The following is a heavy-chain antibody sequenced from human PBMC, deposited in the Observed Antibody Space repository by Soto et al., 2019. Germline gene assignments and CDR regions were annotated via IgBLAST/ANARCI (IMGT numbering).Heavy chain of an antibody. D-gene: IGHD6-25*01. CDR2: IRKDGSQR. V-gene: IGHV3-7*05. CDR3: ARDVSAVSSGLYFDAFDI. Sequence: EVQLVESGGGLVQPGGSLTLSCAASEFAFSSYWMTWVRQAPGKGLEWVANIRKDGSQRSYLDSVRGRFTISRDNSKTSLYLQMNSLRAEDTALYFCARDVSAVSSGLYFDAFDIWGQGTMVTVSS. CDR1: EFAFSSYW. J-gene: IGHJ3*02.